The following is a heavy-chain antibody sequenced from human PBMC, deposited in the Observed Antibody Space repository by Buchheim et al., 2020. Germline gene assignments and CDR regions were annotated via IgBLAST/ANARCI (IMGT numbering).Heavy chain of an antibody. Sequence: QVQLQQWGAGLLKPSETLSLTCAVYGGSFSGYYWSWIRQPPGKGLEWIGEINHSGSTNYNPSLKSRVTISVDTSKNQFSLKLSSVTAADTAVYYCARDDGSGSYYYGMDVWGQGTT. CDR3: ARDDGSGSYYYGMDV. CDR2: INHSGST. V-gene: IGHV4-34*01. J-gene: IGHJ6*02. D-gene: IGHD3-10*01. CDR1: GGSFSGYY.